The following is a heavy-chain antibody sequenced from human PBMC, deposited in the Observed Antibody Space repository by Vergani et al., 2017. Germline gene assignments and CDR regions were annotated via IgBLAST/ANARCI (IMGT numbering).Heavy chain of an antibody. J-gene: IGHJ5*02. CDR1: GFTFNQYG. CDR3: AIDLRLLYNRFDP. V-gene: IGHV3-33*01. CDR2: TWYDGNNK. D-gene: IGHD1-14*01. Sequence: QVQLVESGGGVVQPGRSLRLSCAASGFTFNQYGMHWVRQAPGKGLEWVAVTWYDGNNKQYADSVKGRFTISRDNSKSKMYLKMNSLRDEDTGVYYCAIDLRLLYNRFDPWGQGTLVTVSS.